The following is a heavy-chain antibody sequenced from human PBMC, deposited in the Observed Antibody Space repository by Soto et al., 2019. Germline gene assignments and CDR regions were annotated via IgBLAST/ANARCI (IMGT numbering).Heavy chain of an antibody. CDR1: GDSVSSNSAA. V-gene: IGHV6-1*01. CDR3: AGGTAAAGLRY. J-gene: IGHJ4*02. Sequence: SQXLSLTCAISGDSVSSNSAAWNWIRQSPSRGLEWLGRTYYRSGWYYDSAVSVKSRISVNPATSKNQFFLYLNSVTLDDTAVYYCAGGTAAAGLRYWGQGILV. D-gene: IGHD6-13*01. CDR2: TYYRSGWYY.